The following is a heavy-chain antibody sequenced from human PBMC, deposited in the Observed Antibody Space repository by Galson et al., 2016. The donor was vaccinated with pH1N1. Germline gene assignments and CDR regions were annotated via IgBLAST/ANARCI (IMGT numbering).Heavy chain of an antibody. J-gene: IGHJ4*02. D-gene: IGHD3-10*01. CDR1: GFIFRRFG. Sequence: SLRLSCAASGFIFRRFGMHWVRQTPDKGLEWVAVILDDGSREWYAESMKGRFTISRDDANKLLYLQMNNLRAEDTAVYYCASDRAWAFDNWGQGALVTVSS. CDR2: ILDDGSRE. CDR3: ASDRAWAFDN. V-gene: IGHV3-33*01.